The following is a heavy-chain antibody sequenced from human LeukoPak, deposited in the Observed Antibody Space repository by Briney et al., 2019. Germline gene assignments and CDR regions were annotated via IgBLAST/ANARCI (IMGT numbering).Heavy chain of an antibody. D-gene: IGHD4-17*01. Sequence: GGSLRLSCAASGFTFKLYWMHWVRQVPGKRPVWVSRINDDGSDTIYADSVRGRFTISRDNSKNTLYLQMNSLRAEDTAVYYCAKDLGYGDSGPDAFDIWGQGTMVTVSS. CDR1: GFTFKLYW. CDR2: INDDGSDT. V-gene: IGHV3-74*01. CDR3: AKDLGYGDSGPDAFDI. J-gene: IGHJ3*02.